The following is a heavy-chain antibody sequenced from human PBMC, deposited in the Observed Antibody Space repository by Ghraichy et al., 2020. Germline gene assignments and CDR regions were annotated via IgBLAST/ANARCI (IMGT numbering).Heavy chain of an antibody. D-gene: IGHD3-10*01. J-gene: IGHJ6*03. V-gene: IGHV3-9*01. CDR2: ISWNSGSI. CDR3: AKNYGQYYYSYYMDV. Sequence: GGSLRLSCAASGFTFDDYAMHWVRQAPGKGLEWVSGISWNSGSIGYADSVKGRFSISRDNAKNSLYLQMNSLRAEDTALYYCAKNYGQYYYSYYMDVWGKGTTVTVSS. CDR1: GFTFDDYA.